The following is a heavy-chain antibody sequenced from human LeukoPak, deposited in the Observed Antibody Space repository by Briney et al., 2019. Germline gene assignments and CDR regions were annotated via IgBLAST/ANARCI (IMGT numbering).Heavy chain of an antibody. Sequence: PGGSLRLSCAASGFTFSSYSMNWVRQAPGKGLEWVSSISSSSSYIYYADSVKGRFTISRDNSKNTLYLQMNSLTADDTAVYYCARYFSGSYFAYWGQGTLVIVSS. J-gene: IGHJ4*02. CDR2: ISSSSSYI. CDR3: ARYFSGSYFAY. CDR1: GFTFSSYS. V-gene: IGHV3-21*04. D-gene: IGHD1-26*01.